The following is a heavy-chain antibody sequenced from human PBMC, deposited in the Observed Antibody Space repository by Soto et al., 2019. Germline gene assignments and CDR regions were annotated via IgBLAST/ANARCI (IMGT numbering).Heavy chain of an antibody. Sequence: SETLSLTCTVSGGSISTYYWNWIRQSPGKGLEWIGYIYYSGSTNYNPSLKSRVTISLDTSKNQFSLKLSSVTAADTAVYYCARDKGCSGGSCYVGRWFDPWGQGTLVTVS. CDR3: ARDKGCSGGSCYVGRWFDP. CDR1: GGSISTYY. CDR2: IYYSGST. J-gene: IGHJ5*02. V-gene: IGHV4-59*01. D-gene: IGHD2-15*01.